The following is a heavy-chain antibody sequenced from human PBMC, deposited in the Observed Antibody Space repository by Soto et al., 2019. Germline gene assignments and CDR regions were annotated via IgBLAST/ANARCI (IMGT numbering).Heavy chain of an antibody. J-gene: IGHJ4*02. V-gene: IGHV1-18*01. CDR3: ARDYTLAVVAATLGY. CDR2: ISAYNGNT. Sequence: QVQLVQSGAEVKKPGASVKVSCKASGYTFTSYGISWVRQAPGQGLEWMGWISAYNGNTNYAQKLQGRVTMTTDTSTSTAYMELRSRRSDDTAVYYCARDYTLAVVAATLGYWGQGTLVTVSS. CDR1: GYTFTSYG. D-gene: IGHD2-15*01.